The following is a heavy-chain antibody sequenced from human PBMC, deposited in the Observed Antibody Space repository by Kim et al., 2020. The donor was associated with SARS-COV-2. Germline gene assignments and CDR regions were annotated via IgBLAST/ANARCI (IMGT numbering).Heavy chain of an antibody. CDR1: GFTFTNYA. J-gene: IGHJ3*02. CDR2: ISGGGGSK. CDR3: AKEWRLTSLPSGGAFFDN. Sequence: GGSLRLSCAASGFTFTNYAMNWVRQAPGKGLEWVSVISGGGGSKYYADSVKGRFTISRDNSKNTAYLQMSSLRAEDTAVYYCAKEWRLTSLPSGGAFFDNCGEWALVSVSS. D-gene: IGHD4-17*01. V-gene: IGHV3-23*01.